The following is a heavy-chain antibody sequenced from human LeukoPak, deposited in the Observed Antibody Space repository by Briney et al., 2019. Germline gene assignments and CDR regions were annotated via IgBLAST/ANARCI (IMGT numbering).Heavy chain of an antibody. Sequence: PSETLSLTCTVSGYSISSGYYWGWIRQPPGKGLEWIGRIYTSGSTNYNPSLKSRVTISVDTSKNQFSLKLSSVTAADTAVYYCARGVGILTGYSYYYYMDVWGKGTTVTISS. V-gene: IGHV4-38-2*02. D-gene: IGHD3-9*01. CDR2: IYTSGST. CDR3: ARGVGILTGYSYYYYMDV. J-gene: IGHJ6*03. CDR1: GYSISSGYY.